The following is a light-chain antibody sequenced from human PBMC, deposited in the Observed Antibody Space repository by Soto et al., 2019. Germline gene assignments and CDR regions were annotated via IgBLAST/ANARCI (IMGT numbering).Light chain of an antibody. CDR1: QSVDNN. CDR3: QRYNDYQYI. Sequence: EIVMTQSPATLSVSPGERATLSCRASQSVDNNLAWYQQKPGQAPRLLIYGASIRATGIPARFSGSGSGTEFTLTIGSLQSEDFATYYCQRYNDYQYIFGQGTKLEIK. V-gene: IGKV3-15*01. CDR2: GAS. J-gene: IGKJ2*01.